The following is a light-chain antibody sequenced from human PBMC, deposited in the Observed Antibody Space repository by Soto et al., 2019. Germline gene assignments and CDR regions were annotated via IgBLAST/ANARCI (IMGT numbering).Light chain of an antibody. V-gene: IGKV3-15*01. CDR3: QQNIARPLT. CDR1: QSVGSC. CDR2: GAS. Sequence: DMGVTRSPATRSGSIGERGNIACRASQSVGSCLAWYQQKPGQAPKLLIYGASSLANGVPARFSGSGSGTYFTLTISSLQSEDLAAYYCQQNIARPLTFGAGTKVDIK. J-gene: IGKJ4*01.